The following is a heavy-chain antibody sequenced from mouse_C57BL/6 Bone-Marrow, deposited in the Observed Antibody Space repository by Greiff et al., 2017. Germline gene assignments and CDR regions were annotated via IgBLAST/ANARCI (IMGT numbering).Heavy chain of an antibody. CDR2: IDPEDGET. V-gene: IGHV14-2*01. Sequence: EVQLQQSGAELVKPGASVKLSCTASGFNIKDYYMHWVKQRTEQGLAWIGRIDPEDGETKDAPKFQGKATITADTSSSTAYLQLSSLTSEDTAVYYCARGWCAYWGQGTLVTVSA. J-gene: IGHJ3*01. CDR1: GFNIKDYY. CDR3: ARGWCAY.